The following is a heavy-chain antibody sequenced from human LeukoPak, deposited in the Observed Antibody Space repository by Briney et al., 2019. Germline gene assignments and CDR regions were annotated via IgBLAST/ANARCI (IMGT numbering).Heavy chain of an antibody. Sequence: SQTLSLTCAISGDSVSSNSAAWNWIRKSPSRGLEWLGRTYYRSKWHNDYSPSVKSRITVNSDTSKNQFSLQLNSVTPEDTAVYYCARDYYDSSGYYFFDYWGQGTLVTVSS. CDR3: ARDYYDSSGYYFFDY. CDR2: TYYRSKWHN. CDR1: GDSVSSNSAA. D-gene: IGHD3-22*01. V-gene: IGHV6-1*01. J-gene: IGHJ4*02.